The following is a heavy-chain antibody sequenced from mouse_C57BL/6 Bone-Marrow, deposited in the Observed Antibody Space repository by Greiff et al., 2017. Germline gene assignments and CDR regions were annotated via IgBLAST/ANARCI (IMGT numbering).Heavy chain of an antibody. Sequence: QVQLQQPGAELVKPGASVKLSCKASGYTFTSYWMHWVKQRPGRGLEWIGRIDPHSGGPKYNEKFKSKATLTVDKPSSTAYMQLSSLTSEDSAVYYCAHGNYFYWYCAVWGTGTTVTVSS. CDR3: AHGNYFYWYCAV. D-gene: IGHD2-1*01. J-gene: IGHJ1*03. CDR2: IDPHSGGP. V-gene: IGHV1-72*01. CDR1: GYTFTSYW.